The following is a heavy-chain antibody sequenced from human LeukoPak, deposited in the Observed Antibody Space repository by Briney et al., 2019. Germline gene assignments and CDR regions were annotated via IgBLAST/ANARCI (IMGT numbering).Heavy chain of an antibody. J-gene: IGHJ3*02. V-gene: IGHV4-61*08. CDR2: IFYSGNT. CDR3: ARDQGSGYDWDI. D-gene: IGHD5-12*01. CDR1: GGSISSGGYY. Sequence: TSETLSLTCTVSGGSISSGGYYWSWIRQPPGKGLEWIGYIFYSGNTNYNPSLKSRATISVDTSKNQFYLKVNSVTAADTAVYYCARDQGSGYDWDIWGQGTMVTVSS.